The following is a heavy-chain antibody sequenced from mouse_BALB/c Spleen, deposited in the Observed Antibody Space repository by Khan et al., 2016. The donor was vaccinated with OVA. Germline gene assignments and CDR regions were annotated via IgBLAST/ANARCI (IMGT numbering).Heavy chain of an antibody. J-gene: IGHJ4*01. V-gene: IGHV2-9*02. CDR2: IWAGGST. CDR1: GFSLTTYG. CDR3: ARDRNYGNYWAMDY. Sequence: QVQLKESGPGLVAPSQSLSITCTVSGFSLTTYGVHWVRQPPGKGLEWLGVIWAGGSTNFNSALMSRLSISKDNSKSQVFLKMNRLQTVDTAMYYCARDRNYGNYWAMDYWGQGTSVTVSS. D-gene: IGHD2-1*01.